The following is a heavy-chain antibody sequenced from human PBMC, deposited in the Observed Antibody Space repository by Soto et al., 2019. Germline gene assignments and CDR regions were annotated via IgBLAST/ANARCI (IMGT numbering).Heavy chain of an antibody. D-gene: IGHD3-9*01. J-gene: IGHJ4*02. CDR2: IYYSGST. Sequence: SETLSLTCTVSGDSISSYYWSWIRQPPGKGLEWIGYIYYSGSTNYNPSLKSRVTISVDTSKNQFSLKLSSVTAADTAVYYCARRRLRYFDFEYWGQGTLVTVSS. CDR1: GDSISSYY. CDR3: ARRRLRYFDFEY. V-gene: IGHV4-59*08.